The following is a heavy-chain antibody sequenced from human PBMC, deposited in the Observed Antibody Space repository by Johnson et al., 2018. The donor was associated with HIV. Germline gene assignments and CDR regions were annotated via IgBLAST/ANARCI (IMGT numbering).Heavy chain of an antibody. CDR2: ISATGGST. D-gene: IGHD1-26*01. CDR1: GFTFSSYA. Sequence: VQLVESGGGSAQPGGSLRLSCAASGFTFSSYAMSWVRQAPGKGLEWVSSISATGGSTYYTDSVKGRFTISRDKSKNTLYLQMNSLRAEDTAVYYCARDPSVGASSAFDIWGQGTMVTVSS. V-gene: IGHV3-23*04. J-gene: IGHJ3*02. CDR3: ARDPSVGASSAFDI.